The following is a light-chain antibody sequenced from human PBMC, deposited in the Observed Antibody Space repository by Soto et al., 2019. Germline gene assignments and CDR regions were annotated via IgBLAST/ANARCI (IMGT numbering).Light chain of an antibody. V-gene: IGLV2-14*01. CDR1: SSDVGGYNY. CDR3: SSYAASNNFYFV. J-gene: IGLJ3*02. Sequence: QSALTQPASVSGSPEQSITISCTGTSSDVGGYNYVSWYQQHPGKAPKLMIYDVSYRPSGVSNRFSGSKSGNTASLTISGLQAEDEADYYCSSYAASNNFYFVFGGGTKLTVL. CDR2: DVS.